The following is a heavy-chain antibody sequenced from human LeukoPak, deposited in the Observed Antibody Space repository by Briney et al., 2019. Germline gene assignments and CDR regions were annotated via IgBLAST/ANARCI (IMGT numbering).Heavy chain of an antibody. Sequence: ASVKVSCKASGYTFTGYYMHWVRQAPGQGLEWMGWINPNSGGTNYAQKFRGRVTMTRDTSISTAYMELSRLRSDDTAVYYCARGYVLGSYYLLPVNYWGQGTLVTVSS. CDR1: GYTFTGYY. CDR2: INPNSGGT. CDR3: ARGYVLGSYYLLPVNY. V-gene: IGHV1-2*02. J-gene: IGHJ4*02. D-gene: IGHD1-26*01.